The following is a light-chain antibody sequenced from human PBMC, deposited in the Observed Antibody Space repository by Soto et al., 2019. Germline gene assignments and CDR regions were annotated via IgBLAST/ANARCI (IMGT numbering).Light chain of an antibody. CDR3: QQFGSSLYT. Sequence: EIVLTQSPGTLSLSPGERATLSCRASQSVSSSYLAWYQQKPGQAPRLLIYGASSRAVGIPDRFSGSGSGTDFTLTTSRLEPEDFAVYYCQQFGSSLYTFGQGTKLEIK. V-gene: IGKV3-20*01. J-gene: IGKJ2*01. CDR1: QSVSSSY. CDR2: GAS.